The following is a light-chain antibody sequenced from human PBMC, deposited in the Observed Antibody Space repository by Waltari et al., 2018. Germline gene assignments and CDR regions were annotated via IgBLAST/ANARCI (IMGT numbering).Light chain of an antibody. Sequence: QSVLTQPPSVSGAPGQRVTISCTGSASTIGAGFDVHWYQQFPGTAPKLLIYGFTNRPSGVPERFSGSQSGTSASLAITGLHAEDEADYYCQSYDFSMSALFGGGTKLTVL. CDR1: ASTIGAGFD. CDR2: GFT. V-gene: IGLV1-40*01. CDR3: QSYDFSMSAL. J-gene: IGLJ3*02.